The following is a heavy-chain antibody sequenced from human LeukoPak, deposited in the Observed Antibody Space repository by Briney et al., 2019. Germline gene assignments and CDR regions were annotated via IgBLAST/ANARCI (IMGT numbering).Heavy chain of an antibody. CDR2: ISSSGSTI. Sequence: GGSLRLSCAASGFTFSSYEMNWVHQAPGKGLEWVSYISSSGSTIYYADSVKGRFTISRDNAKNSLYLQMNSLKAEDTAVYYCARAEFKDDILTGYFDYWGQGTLVTVSS. D-gene: IGHD3-9*01. CDR3: ARAEFKDDILTGYFDY. CDR1: GFTFSSYE. V-gene: IGHV3-48*03. J-gene: IGHJ4*02.